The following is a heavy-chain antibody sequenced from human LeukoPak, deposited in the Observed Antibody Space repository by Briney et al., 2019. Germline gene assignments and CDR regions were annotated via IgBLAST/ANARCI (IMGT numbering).Heavy chain of an antibody. CDR2: IYHSGST. CDR1: GGSISSSNW. Sequence: SGTLSLTCAVSGGSISSSNWWSWVRQPPGKGLEWIGEIYHSGSTNYNPSLKSRVTISVDKSKNQFSLKLSSVTAADTAVYYCARVGNYDSSGYHLFDYWGQGTLVTVSS. CDR3: ARVGNYDSSGYHLFDY. D-gene: IGHD3-22*01. V-gene: IGHV4-4*02. J-gene: IGHJ4*02.